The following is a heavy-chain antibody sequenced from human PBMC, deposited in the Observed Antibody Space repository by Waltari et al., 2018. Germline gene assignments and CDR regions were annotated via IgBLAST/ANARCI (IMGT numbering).Heavy chain of an antibody. CDR2: IWYDGSNK. CDR1: GFTFSSYG. D-gene: IGHD2-21*01. J-gene: IGHJ6*03. Sequence: QVRLVESGGGVVQPGRSLRLSCAASGFTFSSYGMHWVRQAPGKGLEWVAVIWYDGSNKYYADSVKGRFTISRDNSKNTLYLQMNSLRAEDTAMYYCAKDIVAGVYYYYMDVWGKGTTVTVSS. V-gene: IGHV3-30*18. CDR3: AKDIVAGVYYYYMDV.